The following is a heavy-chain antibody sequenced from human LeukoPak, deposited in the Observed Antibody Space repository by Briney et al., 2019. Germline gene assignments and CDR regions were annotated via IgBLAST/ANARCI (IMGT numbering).Heavy chain of an antibody. D-gene: IGHD6-19*01. V-gene: IGHV3-48*04. J-gene: IGHJ4*02. CDR3: ASSSGHLDY. CDR1: GFTFSSYS. CDR2: ITGSSTI. Sequence: GGSLRLSCAAPGFTFSSYSINWVRQAPGKGLEWLSYITGSSTIYYADSVKGRFTISRDNAKNSLYLQMNSLRAEDTAVYYCASSSGHLDYWGQGTLVTVSS.